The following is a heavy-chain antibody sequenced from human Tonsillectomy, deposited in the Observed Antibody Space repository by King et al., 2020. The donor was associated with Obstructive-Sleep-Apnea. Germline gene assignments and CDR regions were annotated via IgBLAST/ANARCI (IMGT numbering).Heavy chain of an antibody. D-gene: IGHD2-2*01. J-gene: IGHJ4*02. V-gene: IGHV4-59*08. CDR2: IYYSGST. Sequence: QLQESGPGLVKPSETLSLTCTVSGGSISSYYWSWIRQPPGKGLEWIGYIYYSGSTNYNPSLKSRVTISVDTSKNQFSLKLSSVTAADTAVYYCARQIVIVVVTFDYWGQGTLVTVSS. CDR3: ARQIVIVVVTFDY. CDR1: GGSISSYY.